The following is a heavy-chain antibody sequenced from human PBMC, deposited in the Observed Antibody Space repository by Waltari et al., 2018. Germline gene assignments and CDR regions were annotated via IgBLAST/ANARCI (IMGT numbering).Heavy chain of an antibody. CDR3: VRGYGRGVTNGDYFEY. CDR2: VNSDGSGT. Sequence: EVQLVESGGGLVQPGGSLRLSCVASGFTLSSFWMHWVRQAPGKGLVCGSRVNSDGSGTTYADSVKGRFTISRDNAKNTLYLQMNSLRAEDTAVYYCVRGYGRGVTNGDYFEYWGQGTLVTVSS. V-gene: IGHV3-74*01. D-gene: IGHD4-17*01. CDR1: GFTLSSFW. J-gene: IGHJ4*02.